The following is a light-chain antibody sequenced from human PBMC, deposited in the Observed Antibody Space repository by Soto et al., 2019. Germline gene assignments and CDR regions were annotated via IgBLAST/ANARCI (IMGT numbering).Light chain of an antibody. CDR3: SSYAGSNNPYV. Sequence: QSAVTQPPSASRSPGQSVTTSSTGTSGDIGGYDYVSWYQQHPGKAPKLMIYEVTKRPLGVPDRFSGSKSGNTASLTVSGLQAEDEADYYCSSYAGSNNPYVFGTGTKVTVL. V-gene: IGLV2-8*01. J-gene: IGLJ1*01. CDR1: SGDIGGYDY. CDR2: EVT.